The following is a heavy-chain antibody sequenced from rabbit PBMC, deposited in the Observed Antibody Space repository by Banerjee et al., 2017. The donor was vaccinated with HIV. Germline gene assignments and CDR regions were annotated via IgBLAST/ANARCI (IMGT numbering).Heavy chain of an antibody. J-gene: IGHJ6*01. CDR3: ARVLIEYDYGMEL. V-gene: IGHV1S45*01. Sequence: QEQLVESGGGLVQPEGSLTLTCTASGFSFSSSYWICWVRQAPGKGLEWIGCIGIGSGTTIYASWAKGRFTNTKTSSTTVTLQMTSLTAADTASYFCARVLIEYDYGMELWGPGTLVTVS. D-gene: IGHD4-2*01. CDR2: IGIGSGTT. CDR1: GFSFSSSYW.